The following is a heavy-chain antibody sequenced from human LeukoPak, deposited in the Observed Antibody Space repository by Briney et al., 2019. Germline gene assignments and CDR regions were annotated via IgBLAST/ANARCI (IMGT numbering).Heavy chain of an antibody. Sequence: GASVKVSCKTSGGTFSSYAISWVRQAPGQGLEWMGGIIPIFGTANYAQKFQGRVTITTDESTSTAYMELSSLRSEDTAVYYCARGGGYNWNQGWFDPWGQGTLVTVSS. D-gene: IGHD1-20*01. V-gene: IGHV1-69*05. J-gene: IGHJ5*02. CDR2: IIPIFGTA. CDR3: ARGGGYNWNQGWFDP. CDR1: GGTFSSYA.